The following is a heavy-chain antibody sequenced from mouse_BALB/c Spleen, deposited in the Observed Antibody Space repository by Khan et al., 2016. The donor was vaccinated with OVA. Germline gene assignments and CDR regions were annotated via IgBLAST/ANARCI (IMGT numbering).Heavy chain of an antibody. D-gene: IGHD1-1*01. V-gene: IGHV5-9-3*01. CDR2: MSTGGTYT. Sequence: EVELVESGGGLVKPGGSLKLSCVASGFVFSRYSMSWVRQTPEKRLEWVACMSTGGTYTYYPDSVKGRFTFSRDNADNTLYLQMNRLRTEDTAIYYCAGHGDYYGSRPYFDYWGQGTTLTVSS. CDR1: GFVFSRYS. CDR3: AGHGDYYGSRPYFDY. J-gene: IGHJ2*01.